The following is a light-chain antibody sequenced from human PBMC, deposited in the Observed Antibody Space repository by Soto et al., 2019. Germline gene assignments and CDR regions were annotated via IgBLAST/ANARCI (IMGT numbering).Light chain of an antibody. CDR1: SSDGGGYNY. J-gene: IGLJ1*01. CDR2: DVS. Sequence: QSVLTRPASVSGSPGQSITVSCTGTSSDGGGYNYVSWYQQHPGKAPKLMIYDVSNRPSGVSNRFSGSKSGNTASLTISGLQAEDEADYYCSSYTISSSYVFGTGTKVTVL. V-gene: IGLV2-14*01. CDR3: SSYTISSSYV.